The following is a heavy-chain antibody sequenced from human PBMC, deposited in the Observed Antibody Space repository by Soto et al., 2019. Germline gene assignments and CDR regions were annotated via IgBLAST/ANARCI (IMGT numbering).Heavy chain of an antibody. CDR3: SRGGGGGVFDH. CDR1: GFTFSSYA. Sequence: GGSLRLSCAASGFTFSSYAMHWVRQAPGKGLEWVAVISYDGSNKYYADSVKGRFTISRDNSKNTLYLQMNSLRAEDTAVYYCSRGGGGGVFDHWGQGTLVTVSS. J-gene: IGHJ4*02. V-gene: IGHV3-30-3*01. CDR2: ISYDGSNK. D-gene: IGHD2-21*01.